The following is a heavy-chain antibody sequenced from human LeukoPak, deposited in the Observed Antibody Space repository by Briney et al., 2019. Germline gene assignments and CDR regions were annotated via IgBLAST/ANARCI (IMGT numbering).Heavy chain of an antibody. CDR3: ARHDRIQLWLLLDY. CDR1: GFTFSNAW. D-gene: IGHD5-18*01. Sequence: GGSLRLSCAASGFTFSNAWMSWVRQAPGKGLEWVGRIKSKTDGGTTDYAAPVKGRFTISRDDSKNTLYLQMNSLRAEDTAVYYCARHDRIQLWLLLDYWGQGTLVTVSS. CDR2: IKSKTDGGTT. V-gene: IGHV3-15*01. J-gene: IGHJ4*02.